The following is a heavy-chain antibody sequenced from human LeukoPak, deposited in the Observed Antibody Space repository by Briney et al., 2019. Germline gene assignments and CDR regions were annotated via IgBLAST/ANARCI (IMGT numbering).Heavy chain of an antibody. CDR1: GFTFSSYA. CDR2: ISYDGSNK. D-gene: IGHD2-21*02. Sequence: GGSLRLSCAASGFTFSSYAMHWVRQAPGKGLEWVAVISYDGSNKYYADSVKGRFTISRDNSKNTLYLQMNSLRAEDTAVYYCAREHIAVVTAITNFDYWGQGTLVTVSS. V-gene: IGHV3-30-3*01. CDR3: AREHIAVVTAITNFDY. J-gene: IGHJ4*02.